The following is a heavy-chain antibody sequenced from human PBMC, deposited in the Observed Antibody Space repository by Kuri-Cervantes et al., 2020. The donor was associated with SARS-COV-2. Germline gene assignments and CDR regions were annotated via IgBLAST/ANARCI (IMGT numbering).Heavy chain of an antibody. D-gene: IGHD2-15*01. V-gene: IGHV3-30-3*01. Sequence: GESLKISCAASGFTFSSYAMHRVRQAPGKGLEWVAVISYDGSNKYYADSVKGRFTISRDNSKNTLYLQMNSLRAEDTAVYYCARESVVDGAFDIWGQGTMVTVSS. CDR1: GFTFSSYA. J-gene: IGHJ3*02. CDR2: ISYDGSNK. CDR3: ARESVVDGAFDI.